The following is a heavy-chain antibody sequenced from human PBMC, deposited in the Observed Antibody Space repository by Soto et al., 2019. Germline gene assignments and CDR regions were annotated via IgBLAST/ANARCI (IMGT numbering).Heavy chain of an antibody. V-gene: IGHV3-30-3*01. CDR1: GFTFSSYE. D-gene: IGHD3-3*01. J-gene: IGHJ4*02. CDR3: AREPRATTYYDFWSGYYTGGFDY. CDR2: ISYDGSNK. Sequence: GGSLRLSCAASGFTFSSYEMNWVRQAPGKGLEWVAVISYDGSNKYYADSVKGRFTISRDNSKNTLYLQMNSLRAEDTAVYYCAREPRATTYYDFWSGYYTGGFDYWGQGTLVTVSS.